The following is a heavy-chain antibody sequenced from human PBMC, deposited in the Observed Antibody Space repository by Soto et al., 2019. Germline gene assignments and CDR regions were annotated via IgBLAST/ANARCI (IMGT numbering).Heavy chain of an antibody. D-gene: IGHD2-15*01. Sequence: PGGSLRLSCAASGFTFSSYAMSWVRQAPGKGLEWITYISGSSGTIYYADSVKGRFTISRDNAKNSLFLQMTSLRADDTAVYYCARDDGYCAGVSCYSVYFQHWGQGTLVTVSS. CDR1: GFTFSSYA. CDR2: ISGSSGTI. CDR3: ARDDGYCAGVSCYSVYFQH. J-gene: IGHJ1*01. V-gene: IGHV3-48*01.